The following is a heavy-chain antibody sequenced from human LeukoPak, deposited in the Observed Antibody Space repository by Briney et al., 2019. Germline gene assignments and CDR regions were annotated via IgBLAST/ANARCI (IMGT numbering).Heavy chain of an antibody. Sequence: SVKVSCKASGGTFSSYAISWVRQAPGQGLEWMGRIIPIPGIANYAQKFQGRVTITADKSTSTAYMELSSLRSEDTAVYYCARGPEEMATIWGQGTLVTVSS. J-gene: IGHJ4*02. CDR1: GGTFSSYA. CDR3: ARGPEEMATI. D-gene: IGHD5-24*01. CDR2: IIPIPGIA. V-gene: IGHV1-69*04.